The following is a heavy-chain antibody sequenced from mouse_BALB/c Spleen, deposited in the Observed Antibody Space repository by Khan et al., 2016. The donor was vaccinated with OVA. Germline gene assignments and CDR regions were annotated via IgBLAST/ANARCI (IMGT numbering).Heavy chain of an antibody. Sequence: QVQLQQSGAGLVRPGVSVKISCKGSGYTFPDFAMHWVKQSHAKSLEWIGVISTYYGDASYNQHFKDTATMTVDKSSRTGYMELARLTSEDSGIFYCVRGSGNSRFAYWGQGTLVTVSA. CDR2: ISTYYGDA. V-gene: IGHV1S137*01. CDR3: VRGSGNSRFAY. J-gene: IGHJ3*01. D-gene: IGHD1-3*01. CDR1: GYTFPDFA.